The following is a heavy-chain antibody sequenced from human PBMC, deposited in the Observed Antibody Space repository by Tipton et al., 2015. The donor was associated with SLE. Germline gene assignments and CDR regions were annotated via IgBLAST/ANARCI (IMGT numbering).Heavy chain of an antibody. D-gene: IGHD5-24*01. Sequence: QVQLVQSGAEVKKPGSSVKVSCKASGGTFSSYAISWVRQAPGQGLEWMGTIIPILAVPKYAKKFQGRVTISADTSTSTAYMELTSLRPEDTAVYYCARGRDGYNPGAFDIWGQGTLVTVSS. CDR2: IIPILAVP. J-gene: IGHJ3*02. CDR1: GGTFSSYA. CDR3: ARGRDGYNPGAFDI. V-gene: IGHV1-69*09.